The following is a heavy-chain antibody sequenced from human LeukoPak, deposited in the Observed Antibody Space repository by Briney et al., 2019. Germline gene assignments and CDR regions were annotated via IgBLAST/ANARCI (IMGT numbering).Heavy chain of an antibody. CDR2: IYFSGSG. CDR1: GRSISTYY. CDR3: ARGTPGDGSGYRDPSFDY. J-gene: IGHJ4*02. Sequence: KTSETLSLICTVSGRSISTYYWTWIGQPPGKGLHWVGDIYFSGSGNYDPALPGRGTISVDLAKNQFSLKLTSMTAADTAVDYCARGTPGDGSGYRDPSFDYWGQGTLVTVSS. D-gene: IGHD3-22*01. V-gene: IGHV4-59*01.